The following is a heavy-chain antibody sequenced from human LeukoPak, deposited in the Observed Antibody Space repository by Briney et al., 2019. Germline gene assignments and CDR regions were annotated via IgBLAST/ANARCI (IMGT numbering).Heavy chain of an antibody. CDR2: ISSSSSYI. D-gene: IGHD2/OR15-2a*01. CDR1: GFTFSSYS. J-gene: IGHJ5*02. V-gene: IGHV3-21*04. CDR3: AKGYPTTSDNWFDP. Sequence: PGGSLRLSCAASGFTFSSYSMNWVRQAPGKGLEWVSSISSSSSYIYYADSVKGRFTISRDNSKNTLYLQMNSLRAEDTAVYCCAKGYPTTSDNWFDPWGQGTLVTVSS.